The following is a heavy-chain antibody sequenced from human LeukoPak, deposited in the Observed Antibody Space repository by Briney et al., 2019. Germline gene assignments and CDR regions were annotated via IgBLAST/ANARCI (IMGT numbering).Heavy chain of an antibody. V-gene: IGHV5-10-1*01. D-gene: IGHD3-10*01. CDR1: GYSFTNYW. CDR2: IDPSDSYT. CDR3: ARQYYYVSGSYYNNWFDP. Sequence: GESLKISCKGSGYSFTNYWISWGRQMPGKGLEWMGRIDPSDSYTYYSPSFQGHVTISADKSISTAYLQWSSLRASDTAMYYCARQYYYVSGSYYNNWFDPWGQGTLVTVSS. J-gene: IGHJ5*02.